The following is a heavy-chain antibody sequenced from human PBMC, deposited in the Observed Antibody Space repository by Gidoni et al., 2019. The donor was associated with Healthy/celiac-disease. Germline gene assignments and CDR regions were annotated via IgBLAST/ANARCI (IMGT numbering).Heavy chain of an antibody. Sequence: EVQLVESGGGLVQPGGSLRLSCAASGFPVSSYWMSWVRQAPGKGLEWVANIKQDGSEKYYVDSVKGRFTISRDNAKNSLYLQMNSLRAEDTAVYYCARGGRYRGKNYFDYWGQGTLVTVSS. V-gene: IGHV3-7*03. J-gene: IGHJ4*02. CDR2: IKQDGSEK. CDR1: GFPVSSYW. D-gene: IGHD6-19*01. CDR3: ARGGRYRGKNYFDY.